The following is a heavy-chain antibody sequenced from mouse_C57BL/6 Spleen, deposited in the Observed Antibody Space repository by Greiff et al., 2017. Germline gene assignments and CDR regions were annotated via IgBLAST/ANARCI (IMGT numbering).Heavy chain of an antibody. CDR1: GYTFTDYE. D-gene: IGHD1-1*01. CDR3: TPYYYYGSRDV. V-gene: IGHV1-15*01. CDR2: IDPETGGT. J-gene: IGHJ1*03. Sequence: VQGVESGAELVRPGASVTLSCKASGYTFTDYEMHWVKQTPVHGLEWIGAIDPETGGTAYNQKFKGKAILTADKSSSTAYMELRSLTSEDSAVYYCTPYYYYGSRDVWGTGTTVTVSS.